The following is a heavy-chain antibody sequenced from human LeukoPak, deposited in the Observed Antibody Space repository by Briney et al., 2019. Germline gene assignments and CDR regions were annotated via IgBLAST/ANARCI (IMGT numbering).Heavy chain of an antibody. Sequence: GGSLRLSCAASGFTFSSYGMHWVRQAPGKGLEWVAVISYDGSNKYYADSVKGRLTISRDNSKNTLYLQMNSLRAEDTAVYYCAKVDKPYYYGSGAGGAFDIWGQGTMVTVSS. J-gene: IGHJ3*02. D-gene: IGHD3-10*01. CDR2: ISYDGSNK. CDR3: AKVDKPYYYGSGAGGAFDI. CDR1: GFTFSSYG. V-gene: IGHV3-30*18.